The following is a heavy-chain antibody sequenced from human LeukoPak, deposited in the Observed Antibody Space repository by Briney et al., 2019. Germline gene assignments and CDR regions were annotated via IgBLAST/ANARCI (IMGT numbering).Heavy chain of an antibody. Sequence: VKVSCKASGGTFSSYAISWVRQAPGQGLEWMGGIIPIFGTANYAQKFQGRVTITADESTSTAYMELSGLRSEDTAVYYCARSHRSYYYYYMDVWGKGTTVKISS. V-gene: IGHV1-69*13. CDR2: IIPIFGTA. CDR3: ARSHRSYYYYYMDV. CDR1: GGTFSSYA. J-gene: IGHJ6*03.